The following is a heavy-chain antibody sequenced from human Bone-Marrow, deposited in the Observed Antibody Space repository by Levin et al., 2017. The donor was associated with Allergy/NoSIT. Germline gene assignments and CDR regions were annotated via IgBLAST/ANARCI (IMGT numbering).Heavy chain of an antibody. V-gene: IGHV4-31*03. CDR3: ARQIDYGDYALFDS. D-gene: IGHD4-17*01. CDR2: VYYTGDT. CDR1: WVSIISGGYY. Sequence: SQTLSLTCTVSWVSIISGGYYWTWIRQHPGKGLQLIGYVYYTGDTYYNPSLNSRMTISVDTSRTQFSLRVNSVTAADTAVYYCARQIDYGDYALFDSWGQGTLVTVSS. J-gene: IGHJ4*02.